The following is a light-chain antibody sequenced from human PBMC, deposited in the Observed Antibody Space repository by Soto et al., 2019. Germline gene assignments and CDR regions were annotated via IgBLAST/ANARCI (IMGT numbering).Light chain of an antibody. CDR1: QSISSW. CDR3: QQYSGFSPT. CDR2: DAS. Sequence: DIQMTQSPSTLSASVGDRVTITCRASQSISSWLAWYQQKPGKAPKLLIYDASSLESGVPSRFSGGGSGTEFTLTSSSLQPDDFATYSCQQYSGFSPTFGQGTKVDI. J-gene: IGKJ1*01. V-gene: IGKV1-5*01.